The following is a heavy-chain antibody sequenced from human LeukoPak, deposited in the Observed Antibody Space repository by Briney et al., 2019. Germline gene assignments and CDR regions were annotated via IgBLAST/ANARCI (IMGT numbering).Heavy chain of an antibody. V-gene: IGHV3-30*03. CDR2: ISHDGSTI. D-gene: IGHD3-22*01. CDR1: GFTFDSYG. CDR3: ARGGSYYYDSTGYGFDF. J-gene: IGHJ4*02. Sequence: GRSLRLSCAVSGFTFDSYGMHWVRQAPGKGLEWVAVISHDGSTIYYADSVEGRFTISRDNSDNTLFLQMNSLRAEDTAIYYCARGGSYYYDSTGYGFDFWGPGTLVTVSS.